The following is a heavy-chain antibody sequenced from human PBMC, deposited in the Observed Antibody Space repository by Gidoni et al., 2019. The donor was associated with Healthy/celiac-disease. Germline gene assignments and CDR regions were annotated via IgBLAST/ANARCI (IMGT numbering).Heavy chain of an antibody. V-gene: IGHV3-21*01. CDR1: GFTFRSYS. J-gene: IGHJ4*02. CDR2: ISSSSSYI. D-gene: IGHD6-13*01. CDR3: ARDLSSWDWFGLYYFDY. Sequence: DVQLVESGGGLVKPGGSLSLTCAASGFTFRSYSMNWVRQAPGKGLEWVSSISSSSSYIYYEDSVKGRFTISRDNAKNSLYLQMNSLRAEDTAVYYCARDLSSWDWFGLYYFDYWGQGTLVTVSS.